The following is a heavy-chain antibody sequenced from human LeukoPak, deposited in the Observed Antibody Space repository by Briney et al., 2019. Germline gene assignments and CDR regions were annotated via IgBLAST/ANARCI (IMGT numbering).Heavy chain of an antibody. CDR3: ARDMSYSSPPGDY. CDR2: ISYDGSNK. Sequence: GGSLRLSCAASGFTFSSYGMHWVRQAPGKGLEWVAVISYDGSNKYYADSVKGRFTISRDNSKNTLYLQMNSLRAEDTAVYYCARDMSYSSPPGDYWGQGTLVTVSS. J-gene: IGHJ4*02. D-gene: IGHD6-13*01. CDR1: GFTFSSYG. V-gene: IGHV3-30*03.